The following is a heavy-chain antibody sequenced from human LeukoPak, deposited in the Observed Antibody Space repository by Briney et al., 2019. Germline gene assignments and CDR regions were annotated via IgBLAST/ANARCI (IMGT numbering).Heavy chain of an antibody. CDR3: ARTAGDSSGYYHDF. J-gene: IGHJ4*02. D-gene: IGHD3-22*01. V-gene: IGHV3-30-3*01. CDR2: ISSDGSNK. Sequence: PGGSLRLSCAASGFIFSGYAMHWVRQAPGKGLEWAAVISSDGSNKYYADSVKGRFTISRDHSKNTLYLQMNSLRVDDTAVYYCARTAGDSSGYYHDFWGQGTLVTVSS. CDR1: GFIFSGYA.